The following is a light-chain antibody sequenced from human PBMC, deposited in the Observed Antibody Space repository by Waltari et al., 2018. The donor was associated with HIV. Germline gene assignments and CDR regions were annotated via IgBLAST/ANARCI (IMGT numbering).Light chain of an antibody. Sequence: QSALTQPASVSGSPGQSITISCTGTSSDVGAYHYVSWYQHHPGKAPKLIIYEVSNRPSGISSRFSGSKSGNTASLTISGLQAEDEADYYCSSYANANILFGGGTKLTVL. J-gene: IGLJ3*02. V-gene: IGLV2-14*01. CDR2: EVS. CDR1: SSDVGAYHY. CDR3: SSYANANIL.